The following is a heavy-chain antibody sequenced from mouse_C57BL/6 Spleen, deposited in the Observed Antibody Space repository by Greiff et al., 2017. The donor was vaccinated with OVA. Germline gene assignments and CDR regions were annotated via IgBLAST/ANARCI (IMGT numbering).Heavy chain of an antibody. Sequence: VQLQQPGTELVNPGASVKLSCKASGYTFTSYWMHGLKRRPGQGLEWIGNINPSNGGTNYNEKFKSKATLTVDKSSSTAYMQLSSLTSEDSAVYYCARWGLRRDYAMDYWGQGTSVTVSS. CDR3: ARWGLRRDYAMDY. CDR2: INPSNGGT. CDR1: GYTFTSYW. D-gene: IGHD2-4*01. V-gene: IGHV1-53*01. J-gene: IGHJ4*01.